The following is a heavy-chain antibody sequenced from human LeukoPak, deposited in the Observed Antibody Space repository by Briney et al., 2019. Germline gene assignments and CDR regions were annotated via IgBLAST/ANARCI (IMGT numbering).Heavy chain of an antibody. J-gene: IGHJ5*02. V-gene: IGHV1-18*01. Sequence: ASVKVSCKASGYTFTSYGISWVRQAPGQGLEWMGWISAYNGNTKYAQKFQGRLTMTTDTSTSTAYMELRSLRSDDTAVYYCARVYYYDSSGHNWFDPWGQGTLVIVSS. D-gene: IGHD3-22*01. CDR1: GYTFTSYG. CDR2: ISAYNGNT. CDR3: ARVYYYDSSGHNWFDP.